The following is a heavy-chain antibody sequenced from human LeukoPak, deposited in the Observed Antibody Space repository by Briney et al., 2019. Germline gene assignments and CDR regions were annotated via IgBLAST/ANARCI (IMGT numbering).Heavy chain of an antibody. CDR1: GFTFSSSA. V-gene: IGHV3-23*01. J-gene: IGHJ4*02. CDR3: GRRAYSSGWYYFDY. D-gene: IGHD6-19*01. Sequence: GGSLRLSCAASGFTFSSSAMSWVRQARGKGLEWVSAISGSGGSTFYADSVKGRFTISRDNSKNTLYLQMNSLRAEDTAVYYCGRRAYSSGWYYFDYWGRGTLVTVSS. CDR2: ISGSGGST.